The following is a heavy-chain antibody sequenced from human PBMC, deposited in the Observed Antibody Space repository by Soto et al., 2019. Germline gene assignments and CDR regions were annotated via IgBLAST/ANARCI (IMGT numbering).Heavy chain of an antibody. D-gene: IGHD3-10*01. Sequence: GGSLRLSCAASGFTFSSYAMGWVRQAPGKGLECISSISAGGGSSYYADSVKGRFTVSRDNSKNTLYLQMNSLRAEDTAIYYCAKSHYSVSGNSDYWGQGALVTVSS. CDR2: ISAGGGSS. J-gene: IGHJ4*02. CDR3: AKSHYSVSGNSDY. V-gene: IGHV3-23*01. CDR1: GFTFSSYA.